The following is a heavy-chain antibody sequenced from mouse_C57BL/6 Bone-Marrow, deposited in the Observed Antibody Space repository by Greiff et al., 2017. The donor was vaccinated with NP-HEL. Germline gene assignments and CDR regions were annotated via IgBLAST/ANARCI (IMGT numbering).Heavy chain of an antibody. CDR1: GFTFSDYY. CDR3: ARPYYYGNWYFDV. J-gene: IGHJ1*03. V-gene: IGHV5-12*01. CDR2: ISNGGGST. Sequence: EVNVVESGGGLVQPGGSLKLSCAASGFTFSDYYMYWVRQTPEKRLEWVAYISNGGGSTYYLDTVKGRFTISRDNAKNTLYLQMSRLKSEDTAMYYCARPYYYGNWYFDVWGTGTTVTVSS. D-gene: IGHD1-1*01.